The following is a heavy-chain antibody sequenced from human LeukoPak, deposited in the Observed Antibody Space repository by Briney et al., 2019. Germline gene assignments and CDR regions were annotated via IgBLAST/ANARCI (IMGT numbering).Heavy chain of an antibody. CDR2: IDQDGSEK. J-gene: IGHJ4*02. V-gene: IGHV3-7*01. D-gene: IGHD2-21*02. CDR1: GFTSRSYW. CDR3: ARDPYCGGDCYSTR. Sequence: GGSLRLSCEVSGFTSRSYWISWVRQAPGKGLEWVANIDQDGSEKNHVDSVKGRFTISRDNAKSSVYLQMNSLRAEDMAVYYCARDPYCGGDCYSTRWGQGTLVTVSS.